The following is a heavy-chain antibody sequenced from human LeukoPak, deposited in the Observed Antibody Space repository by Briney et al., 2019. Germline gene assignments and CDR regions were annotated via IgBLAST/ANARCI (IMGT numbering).Heavy chain of an antibody. V-gene: IGHV3-9*01. Sequence: GGSLRLSCAASGFTFDDYAMHWVRQAPGKGLEWVSGISWNSGSIGYADSVKGRFTISRDNAKNSLYLQMNSLRAEDTALYYCAKGGRYFDWLLDYFDYWGQGTLVTVSS. CDR3: AKGGRYFDWLLDYFDY. J-gene: IGHJ4*02. CDR1: GFTFDDYA. CDR2: ISWNSGSI. D-gene: IGHD3-9*01.